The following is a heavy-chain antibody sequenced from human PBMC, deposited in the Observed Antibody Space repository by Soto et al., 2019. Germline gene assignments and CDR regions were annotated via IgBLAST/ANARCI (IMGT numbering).Heavy chain of an antibody. CDR2: IYYSGST. CDR1: GGSISSGDYY. D-gene: IGHD3-3*01. J-gene: IGHJ4*02. CDR3: ARAPTYYDFWSGYPRSTYYFDY. Sequence: PSETLSLTCTVSGGSISSGDYYWSWIRQPPGKGLEWIGYIYYSGSTYYNPSLKSRVTISVDTSKNQFPLKLSSVTAADTAVYYCARAPTYYDFWSGYPRSTYYFDYWGQGTLVTVSS. V-gene: IGHV4-30-4*01.